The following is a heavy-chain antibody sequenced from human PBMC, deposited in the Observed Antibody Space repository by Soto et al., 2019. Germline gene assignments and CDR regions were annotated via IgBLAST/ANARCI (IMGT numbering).Heavy chain of an antibody. Sequence: PGGSLRLSCAASGFAFSTYAMTWVRQAPGKGLEWVSVISGSGGSSYYADSVKGRFTVSRDNAKNTLYLQMNSLRAGDTAIYYCARDLQSHFDYWGQGALVTVSS. V-gene: IGHV3-23*01. CDR3: ARDLQSHFDY. J-gene: IGHJ4*02. D-gene: IGHD4-4*01. CDR1: GFAFSTYA. CDR2: ISGSGGSS.